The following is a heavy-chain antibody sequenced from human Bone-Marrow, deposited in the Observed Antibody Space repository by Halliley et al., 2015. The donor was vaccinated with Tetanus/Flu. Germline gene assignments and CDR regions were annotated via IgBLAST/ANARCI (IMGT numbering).Heavy chain of an antibody. Sequence: ALIYWDNDDHYNPPLKNRLTITKDTSSNQVVLTMRNVDPEDTATYYCAHKVRQLVRVGVYFDSWGPGTLVTVSS. D-gene: IGHD6-6*01. J-gene: IGHJ4*02. CDR2: IYWDNDD. CDR3: AHKVRQLVRVGVYFDS. V-gene: IGHV2-5*02.